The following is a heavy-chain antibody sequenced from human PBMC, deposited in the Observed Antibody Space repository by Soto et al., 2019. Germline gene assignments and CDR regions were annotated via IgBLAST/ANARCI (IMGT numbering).Heavy chain of an antibody. CDR1: GYSFTNYW. Sequence: VESLKISCKGSGYSFTNYWIGWVRQKPGKGLEWMGTIFPGDSYTNYSPSFQGRVTISADKSISTAYLQWSSLKASDTAMYYCARELGDYYYYGMDVWGQGTTVTVSS. J-gene: IGHJ6*02. CDR2: IFPGDSYT. CDR3: ARELGDYYYYGMDV. D-gene: IGHD3-10*01. V-gene: IGHV5-10-1*01.